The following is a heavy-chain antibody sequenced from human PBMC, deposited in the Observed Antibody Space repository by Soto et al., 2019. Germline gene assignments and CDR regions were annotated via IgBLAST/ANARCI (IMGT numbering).Heavy chain of an antibody. CDR1: GFSLSTSGVG. CDR3: AHRPPGEWELLLFDY. J-gene: IGHJ4*02. Sequence: SGPTLVNRTQTLTLTCTFSGFSLSTSGVGVGWIRQPPGKALEWLALIYWNDDKRYSPSLKSRLTITKDTSKNQVVLTMTNMDPVDTATYYCAHRPPGEWELLLFDYWGQGTLVTVSS. D-gene: IGHD1-26*01. CDR2: IYWNDDK. V-gene: IGHV2-5*01.